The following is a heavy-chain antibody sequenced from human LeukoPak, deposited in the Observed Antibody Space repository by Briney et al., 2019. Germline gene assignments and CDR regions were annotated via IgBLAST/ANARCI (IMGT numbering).Heavy chain of an antibody. D-gene: IGHD2-21*01. V-gene: IGHV3-7*01. CDR3: ARATASNWFDP. J-gene: IGHJ5*02. CDR1: GFTFSSYW. Sequence: PGGSLRLSCAASGFTFSSYWMSWVRQAPGKGLEWVANIKQDGSEKYYVDSVKGRFTISRDNAKNSLYLQMSSLRAEDTAVYSCARATASNWFDPWGQGTLVTVSS. CDR2: IKQDGSEK.